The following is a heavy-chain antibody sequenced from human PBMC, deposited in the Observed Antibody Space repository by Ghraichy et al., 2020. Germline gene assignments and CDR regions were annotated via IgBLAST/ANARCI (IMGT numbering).Heavy chain of an antibody. CDR1: GGTFSSYA. CDR2: IIPIFGTA. J-gene: IGHJ3*02. Sequence: SVKVSCKASGGTFSSYAISWVRQAPGQGLEWMGGIIPIFGTANYAQKFQGRVTITADESTSTAYMELSSLRSEDTAVYYCAREYYYDSSGYVPNDAFDIWGQGTMVTVSS. V-gene: IGHV1-69*13. CDR3: AREYYYDSSGYVPNDAFDI. D-gene: IGHD3-22*01.